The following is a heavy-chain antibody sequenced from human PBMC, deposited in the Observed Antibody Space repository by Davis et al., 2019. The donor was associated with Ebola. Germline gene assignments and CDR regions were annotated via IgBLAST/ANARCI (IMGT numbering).Heavy chain of an antibody. V-gene: IGHV1-8*01. CDR1: GYTFTSYD. Sequence: ASVKVSCKASGYTFTSYDINWVRQAPGQGLEWMGWMNPNSGNTGYAQKFQGRVTMTRNTSISTAYMELSSLRSEDTAVYYCARGRVLWGDAFDIWGQGTMVTVSS. CDR3: ARGRVLWGDAFDI. J-gene: IGHJ3*02. D-gene: IGHD2-21*01. CDR2: MNPNSGNT.